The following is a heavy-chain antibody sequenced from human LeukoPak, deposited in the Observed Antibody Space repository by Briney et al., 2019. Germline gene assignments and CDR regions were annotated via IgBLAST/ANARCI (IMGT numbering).Heavy chain of an antibody. CDR1: GGSISSYY. CDR2: IYYSGST. V-gene: IGHV4-59*12. D-gene: IGHD3-16*01. CDR3: VRDVGAVRGEVYFDY. Sequence: PSETLSLTCTVSGGSISSYYWSWIRQPPGKGLEWIGYIYYSGSTNYNPSLKSRVTISVDTSKNQFSLKLSSVTAADTAIYYCVRDVGAVRGEVYFDYWGQGTLVTVSS. J-gene: IGHJ4*02.